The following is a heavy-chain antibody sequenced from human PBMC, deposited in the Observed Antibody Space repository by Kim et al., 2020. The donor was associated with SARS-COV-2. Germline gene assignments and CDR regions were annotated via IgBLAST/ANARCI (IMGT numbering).Heavy chain of an antibody. D-gene: IGHD2-15*01. V-gene: IGHV3-23*01. J-gene: IGHJ6*02. CDR1: GFTFSSYA. Sequence: GGSLRLSCAASGFTFSSYAMSWVRQAPGKGLEWVSAISGSGGSTYYADSVKGRFTISRDISKNTLYLQMNSLRAEDTAVYYCAKYCSGGSCNYLHYYGMDVWGQGTTVTCSS. CDR3: AKYCSGGSCNYLHYYGMDV. CDR2: ISGSGGST.